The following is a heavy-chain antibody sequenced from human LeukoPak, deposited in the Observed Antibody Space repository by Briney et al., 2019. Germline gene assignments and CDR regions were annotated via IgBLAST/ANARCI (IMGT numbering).Heavy chain of an antibody. Sequence: SETLSLTCAVYGGSLSGYYWSWIRQPPGKGLEWIGEINHSGSTNYNPSLKSRVTISVDTSKNQFSLKLSSVTAADTAVYYCARTRPYYYGSGSRTYFDYWGQGTLVTVSS. D-gene: IGHD3-10*01. CDR1: GGSLSGYY. CDR3: ARTRPYYYGSGSRTYFDY. V-gene: IGHV4-34*01. J-gene: IGHJ4*02. CDR2: INHSGST.